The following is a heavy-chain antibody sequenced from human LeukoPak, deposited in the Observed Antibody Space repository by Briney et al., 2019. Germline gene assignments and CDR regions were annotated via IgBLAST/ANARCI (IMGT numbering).Heavy chain of an antibody. D-gene: IGHD2-8*01. CDR3: ARHPPTGYCANGLCYTGRFDY. V-gene: IGHV5-51*01. CDR1: GYSFTNYW. J-gene: IGHJ4*02. CDR2: IFPDDSDT. Sequence: GESLKTSCKGSGYSFTNYWIGWVRQMPGKGLEWMGIIFPDDSDTRYSPSFQGQVSISADKSISTAYLQWSSLKASDTAMYYCARHPPTGYCANGLCYTGRFDYWGQGTLVTVSS.